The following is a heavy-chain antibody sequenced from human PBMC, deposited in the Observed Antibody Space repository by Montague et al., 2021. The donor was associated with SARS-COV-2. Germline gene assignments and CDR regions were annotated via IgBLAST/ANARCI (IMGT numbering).Heavy chain of an antibody. J-gene: IGHJ5*02. D-gene: IGHD2-2*01. Sequence: SETLSLTCTVSGGSISSSSYYWGWIRQPPGKGLEWIGSIYYSGSTHYNPSLKSRVTISVDTSKNQFSLKLSSVTTADTAVYYCARHLVYCSSTSCYEGRFDPWGQGTLVTVSS. CDR1: GGSISSSSYY. V-gene: IGHV4-39*01. CDR2: IYYSGST. CDR3: ARHLVYCSSTSCYEGRFDP.